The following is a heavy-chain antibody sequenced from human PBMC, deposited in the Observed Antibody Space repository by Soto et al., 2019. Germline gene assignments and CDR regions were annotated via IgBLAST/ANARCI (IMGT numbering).Heavy chain of an antibody. CDR2: ISAYNGNA. D-gene: IGHD3-16*02. Sequence: ASVKVSCKASGYTFTSYGITWVRQAPGQGLEWMGWISAYNGNANYAQKLQGRVTMTTDTSTSTAYMELRSLRSDDTAVYYCARVLSDYIWGSYRNFDYWGQGTLVTVSS. J-gene: IGHJ4*02. V-gene: IGHV1-18*01. CDR1: GYTFTSYG. CDR3: ARVLSDYIWGSYRNFDY.